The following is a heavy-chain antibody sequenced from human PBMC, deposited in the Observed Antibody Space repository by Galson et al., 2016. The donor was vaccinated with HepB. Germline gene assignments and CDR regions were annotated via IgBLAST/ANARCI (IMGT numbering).Heavy chain of an antibody. CDR1: GGSISSYY. Sequence: ETLSLTCTVSGGSISSYYWNWIRQPPGRGLEWIGYIYHTGSTNYNPSVKSRVTISVDMSKNQFSLKLTSMTAADTAVYYCARVYSSDWYSSFDSWGQGTLVTVSS. J-gene: IGHJ4*02. CDR2: IYHTGST. CDR3: ARVYSSDWYSSFDS. V-gene: IGHV4-59*01. D-gene: IGHD6-19*01.